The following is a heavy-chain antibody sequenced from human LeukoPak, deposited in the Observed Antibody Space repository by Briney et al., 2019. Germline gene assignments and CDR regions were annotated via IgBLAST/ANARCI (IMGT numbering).Heavy chain of an antibody. D-gene: IGHD5-18*01. Sequence: GGSLRLSCAASGFIFSSYSMNWVRQAPGKGLEWVSYINRSSTTIYYADSVKGRFTISRDNVKNSLYLQMNSLRAEDTALYYCARERGYSSSAFDIWGQGTMVTVSS. CDR1: GFIFSSYS. V-gene: IGHV3-48*01. J-gene: IGHJ3*02. CDR3: ARERGYSSSAFDI. CDR2: INRSSTTI.